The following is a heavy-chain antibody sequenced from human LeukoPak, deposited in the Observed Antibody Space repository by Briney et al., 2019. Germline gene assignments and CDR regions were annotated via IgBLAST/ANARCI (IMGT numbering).Heavy chain of an antibody. J-gene: IGHJ4*02. CDR3: VRDSNFKIDY. CDR2: INHDGSDI. CDR1: GFTVSTYV. Sequence: PGGSLRLSCAVSGFTVSTYVMHWVRRAPGEGLVWVSRINHDGSDISYADFVKGRSTISRDNAKNTLYLQMNSLRADDTAIYYCVRDSNFKIDYWGQGTLVTVSS. D-gene: IGHD5-24*01. V-gene: IGHV3-74*01.